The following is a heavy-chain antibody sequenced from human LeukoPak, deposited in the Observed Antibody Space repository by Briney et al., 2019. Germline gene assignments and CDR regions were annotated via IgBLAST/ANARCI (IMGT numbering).Heavy chain of an antibody. CDR1: GFTFSSYA. CDR3: AKVLLSGWYYFDY. CDR2: ISGSGGST. Sequence: GGSLRLSCAASGFTFSSYAMSWVRQAPGKGLEWVSAISGSGGSTYYADSVKGRFTISRDNSKNTLYLQMHSLRAEDTAVYYCAKVLLSGWYYFDYWGQGTLVTVSS. V-gene: IGHV3-23*01. D-gene: IGHD6-19*01. J-gene: IGHJ4*02.